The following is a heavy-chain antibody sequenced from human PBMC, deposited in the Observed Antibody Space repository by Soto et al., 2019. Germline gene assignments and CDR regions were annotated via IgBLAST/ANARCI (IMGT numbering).Heavy chain of an antibody. CDR3: AREALSPRPMVRGANKYMDV. V-gene: IGHV1-3*01. CDR2: INAGNGNT. J-gene: IGHJ6*03. Sequence: QVQLVQSGAEVKKPGASVKVSCKASGYTFTSYAMHWVRQAPGQRLEWMGWINAGNGNTKYSQKFQGRVTITRDTSASTAYMELSSLRSEDTAVYYCAREALSPRPMVRGANKYMDVWGKGTTVTVSS. CDR1: GYTFTSYA. D-gene: IGHD3-10*01.